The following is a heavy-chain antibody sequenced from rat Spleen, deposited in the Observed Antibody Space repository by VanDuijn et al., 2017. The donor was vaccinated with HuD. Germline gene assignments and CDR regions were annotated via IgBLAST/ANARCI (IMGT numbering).Heavy chain of an antibody. CDR3: ARHLRVASGVMDV. J-gene: IGHJ4*01. D-gene: IGHD1-11*01. Sequence: QVQLKESGPGLVQPSQTLSLTCTVSGFSLTNYHVSWVRQPPGKSLVWMGTIWAGGGTNYNSAVQSRLSISRDTSKSQVFLKMNSLQPEDTGTYYCARHLRVASGVMDVWGQGASVTVSS. CDR2: IWAGGGT. V-gene: IGHV2-72*01. CDR1: GFSLTNYH.